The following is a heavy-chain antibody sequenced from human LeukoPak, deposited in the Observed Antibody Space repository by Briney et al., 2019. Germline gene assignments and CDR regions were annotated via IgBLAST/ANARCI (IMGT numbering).Heavy chain of an antibody. CDR3: AREAGGSLAFDI. J-gene: IGHJ3*02. D-gene: IGHD2-8*02. V-gene: IGHV1-2*02. CDR2: INPNSGGT. CDR1: GYTFTGYY. Sequence: ASVKVSCKASGYTFTGYYMHWGRQAPGQGLGWMGWINPNSGGTNYAQKFQGRVTMTRDTSISTAYMELSRLRSDDTAVYYCAREAGGSLAFDIWGQGTMVTVSS.